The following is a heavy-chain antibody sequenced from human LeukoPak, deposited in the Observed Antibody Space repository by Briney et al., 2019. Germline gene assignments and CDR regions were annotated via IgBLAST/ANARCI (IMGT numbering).Heavy chain of an antibody. D-gene: IGHD4-17*01. CDR1: GFTFSSYA. CDR2: ISYDGSNK. CDR3: AREDDYGDYYFDY. Sequence: GGSLRLSCAASGFTFSSYAMHWVRQAPGKGLEWVAVISYDGSNKYYADSVKGRFTISRDNSKNTLYLQMNSLRAEDTAVYYCAREDDYGDYYFDYWGQGTLVTVSS. V-gene: IGHV3-30-3*01. J-gene: IGHJ4*02.